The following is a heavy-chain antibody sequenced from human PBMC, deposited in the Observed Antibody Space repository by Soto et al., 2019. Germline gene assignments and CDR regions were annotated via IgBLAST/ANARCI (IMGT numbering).Heavy chain of an antibody. Sequence: GGSLRLSCAASGFTFSSFGIHWVRQAPGKGLEWVAVMAYDGSNEYYADSVRGRFTISRDNSKSTVYLQMNSLRPEDTAVYYCAKNTVGLSRYYYYGMDVWGQGTTVTVSS. D-gene: IGHD5-12*01. V-gene: IGHV3-30*18. CDR3: AKNTVGLSRYYYYGMDV. CDR1: GFTFSSFG. CDR2: MAYDGSNE. J-gene: IGHJ6*02.